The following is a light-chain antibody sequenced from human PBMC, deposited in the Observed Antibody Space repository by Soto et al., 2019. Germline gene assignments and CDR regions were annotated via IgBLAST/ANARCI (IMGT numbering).Light chain of an antibody. J-gene: IGKJ2*01. CDR2: TAS. CDR1: QSISTY. CDR3: QQSYTTPQST. V-gene: IGKV1-39*01. Sequence: DIQMTQSPSSLSASVGDRVTITCRASQSISTYLNWYQQHPGKAPKLLIYTASNLESGVPSRFSGSGSGTDFTLTISSLQPEDFATYYCQQSYTTPQSTFGQGTKLEIK.